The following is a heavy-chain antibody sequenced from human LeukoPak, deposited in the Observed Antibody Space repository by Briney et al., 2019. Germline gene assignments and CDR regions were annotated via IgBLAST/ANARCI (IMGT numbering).Heavy chain of an antibody. CDR1: GFTLSNYA. CDR2: ISYDGSNK. Sequence: PGGSLRLSCAASGFTLSNYAMHWVRQAPGKGLEWVAVISYDGSNKYYADSVKGRFTISRDNSKTTLYLQMNSLRVEDTAVYYCARDQLDIVVVPAAIPVGYWGQGTLVTVSS. V-gene: IGHV3-30*04. J-gene: IGHJ4*02. CDR3: ARDQLDIVVVPAAIPVGY. D-gene: IGHD2-2*02.